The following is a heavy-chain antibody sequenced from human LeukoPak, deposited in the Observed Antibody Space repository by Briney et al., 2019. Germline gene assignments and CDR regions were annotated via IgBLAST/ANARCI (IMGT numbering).Heavy chain of an antibody. J-gene: IGHJ4*02. CDR2: IYSGGST. V-gene: IGHV3-53*01. Sequence: AGGSLRLSCAASGFTVSSNYMSWVRQAPGKGLEWVPVIYSGGSTYYADSVKGRFTISRDNSKNTLYLQMNSLRAEDTAVYYCAREYCSGGSCHYFDYWGQGTLVTVSS. D-gene: IGHD2-15*01. CDR1: GFTVSSNY. CDR3: AREYCSGGSCHYFDY.